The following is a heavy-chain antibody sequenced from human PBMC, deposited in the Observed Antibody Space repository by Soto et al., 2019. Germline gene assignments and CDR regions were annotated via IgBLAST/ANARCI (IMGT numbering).Heavy chain of an antibody. V-gene: IGHV3-23*01. Sequence: GGSLRLSCAASGFTFSSYAMSWVRQAPGKGLEWVSAISGSGGSTYYADYVKGRFTISRDNSKNTLYLQMNSMRAEDTAVFYCAREETAWPLAYGLDVWGQGTTVTVSS. CDR3: AREETAWPLAYGLDV. CDR1: GFTFSSYA. D-gene: IGHD2-21*02. J-gene: IGHJ6*02. CDR2: ISGSGGST.